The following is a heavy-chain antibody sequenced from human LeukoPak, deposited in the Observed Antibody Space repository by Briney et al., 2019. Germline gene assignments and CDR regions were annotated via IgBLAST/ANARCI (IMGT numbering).Heavy chain of an antibody. Sequence: GGSLRLSCAASGFTFSSYAMSWVRQAPGKGLEWVSAISGSGGSTYYADSVKGRFTISRDNSKNTLYLQMNSLRAEDTAVYYCAKAVLLWVEIGYFDYWGQGTLVTVSS. CDR2: ISGSGGST. V-gene: IGHV3-23*01. CDR3: AKAVLLWVEIGYFDY. D-gene: IGHD3-10*01. CDR1: GFTFSSYA. J-gene: IGHJ4*02.